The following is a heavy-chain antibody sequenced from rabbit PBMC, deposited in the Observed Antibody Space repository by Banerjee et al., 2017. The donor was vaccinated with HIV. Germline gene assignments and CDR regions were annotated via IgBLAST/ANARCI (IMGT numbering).Heavy chain of an antibody. D-gene: IGHD7-1*01. CDR3: ARGDVSTSGGYSAFDL. CDR2: INVGKGRT. J-gene: IGHJ4*01. CDR1: GFTISSSY. Sequence: QLKETGGGLVQPGGSLTLSCKASGFTISSSYWMSWVRQAPGKGLEWIGIINVGKGRTEYASWVNGRFTISSDNAQNTVDLQMNSLTAADTATYFCARGDVSTSGGYSAFDLWGQGTLVTVS. V-gene: IGHV1S7*01.